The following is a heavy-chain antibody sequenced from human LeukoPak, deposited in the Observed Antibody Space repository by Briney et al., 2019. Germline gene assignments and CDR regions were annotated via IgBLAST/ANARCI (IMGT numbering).Heavy chain of an antibody. CDR3: AKSSYSGSYYAFDY. J-gene: IGHJ4*02. Sequence: GGSLRLSCAASGFTFTSYAMSWVRQAPGKGLEWVSAISSNGGNTYYADSVRGRFTISRDNSKNTLYLQMNTLRAEDTAVYYCAKSSYSGSYYAFDYWDQGTLVTVSS. D-gene: IGHD1-26*01. CDR2: ISSNGGNT. V-gene: IGHV3-23*01. CDR1: GFTFTSYA.